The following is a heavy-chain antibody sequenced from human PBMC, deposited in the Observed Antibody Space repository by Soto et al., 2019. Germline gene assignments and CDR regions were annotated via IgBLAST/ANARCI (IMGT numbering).Heavy chain of an antibody. J-gene: IGHJ4*02. CDR2: IIPILNSP. CDR3: ARDKDDSSGYFSG. CDR1: GGTFTIYG. Sequence: QVQLEQSGTEVKKPGSSVKVSCRSSGGTFTIYGFSWVRQAPGQGLEWMGGIIPILNSPQYAQRFQGRITINADESTSTVYMQLDSLTSEDTAIYFRARDKDDSSGYFSGWGQGTLVTVSS. V-gene: IGHV1-69*12. D-gene: IGHD3-22*01.